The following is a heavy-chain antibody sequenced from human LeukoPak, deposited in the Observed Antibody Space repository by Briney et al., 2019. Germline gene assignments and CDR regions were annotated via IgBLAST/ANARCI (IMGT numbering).Heavy chain of an antibody. Sequence: SETLSLTCAVYGESFSGYYWSWIRQPPGKGLEWIGEINHSGSTNYNPSLKSRVTISVDTSKNQFSLKLSSVTAADTAVYYCAKGRGIAAAGTPYYYYYGMDVWGQGTTVTVSS. CDR2: INHSGST. J-gene: IGHJ6*02. CDR3: AKGRGIAAAGTPYYYYYGMDV. V-gene: IGHV4-34*01. D-gene: IGHD6-13*01. CDR1: GESFSGYY.